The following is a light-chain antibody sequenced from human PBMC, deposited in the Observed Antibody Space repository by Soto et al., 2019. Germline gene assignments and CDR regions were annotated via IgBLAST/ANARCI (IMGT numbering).Light chain of an antibody. CDR1: SGHSSYA. Sequence: QLVLTQSPSASASLGASVKLTCTLSSGHSSYAIAWHQQQPEKGPRYLMKLNSDGSHSKGDGIPDRFSSSSSGAERYLTISSLQSEDEADYYCQTWGTGPFVFGTGTKLTVL. V-gene: IGLV4-69*01. J-gene: IGLJ1*01. CDR3: QTWGTGPFV. CDR2: LNSDGSH.